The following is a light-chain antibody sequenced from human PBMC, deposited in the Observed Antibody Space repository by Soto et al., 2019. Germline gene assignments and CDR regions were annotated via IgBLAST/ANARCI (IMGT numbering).Light chain of an antibody. Sequence: EIVMTQSPVPLFVSPGEKATLSCRASQSVSSNLAWYQQKPGQAPRLLIYGASTGATGIPARFSGSGSGTEFTLTISSLQSEDFAVYYCQQYNNWPRTFGQGTKV. CDR1: QSVSSN. CDR2: GAS. V-gene: IGKV3-15*01. CDR3: QQYNNWPRT. J-gene: IGKJ1*01.